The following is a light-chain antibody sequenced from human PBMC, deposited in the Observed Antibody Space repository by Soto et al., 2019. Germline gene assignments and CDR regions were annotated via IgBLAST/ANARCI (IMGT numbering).Light chain of an antibody. J-gene: IGLJ3*02. Sequence: QSVLTQPPSASGSPGQSVTISCTGTSSDVGGSNYVSWYQQHPGKAPKLMIYEVSNRASGVPDRFSGSKSGNTASLTVSGLQAEDEADYYCSSNGGRKEVFGGGTKLTVL. V-gene: IGLV2-8*01. CDR3: SSNGGRKEV. CDR1: SSDVGGSNY. CDR2: EVS.